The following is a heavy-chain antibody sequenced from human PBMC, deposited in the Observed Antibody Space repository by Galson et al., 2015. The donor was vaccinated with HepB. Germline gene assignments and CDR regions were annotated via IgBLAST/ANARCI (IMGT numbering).Heavy chain of an antibody. J-gene: IGHJ5*02. Sequence: SLRLSCAGSGFTFSGYEMNWVRQTPTNGLEWVSYISGSGDTMYYADSVKGRFSISRDNAKDSLFLQMNSLRDEDTALYYCARGGRPDLWGQGTLVTVSS. CDR2: ISGSGDTM. CDR1: GFTFSGYE. CDR3: ARGGRPDL. V-gene: IGHV3-48*03.